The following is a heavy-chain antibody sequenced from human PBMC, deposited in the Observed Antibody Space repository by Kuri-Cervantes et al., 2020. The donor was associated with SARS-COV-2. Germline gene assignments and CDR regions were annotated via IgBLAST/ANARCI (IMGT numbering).Heavy chain of an antibody. Sequence: GESLKISCAASGFTFSHFGMFWVRQAPGKGLEWVSAISGSGGSTYYADSVKGRFTISRDNSKNTLYLQMNSLRAVDTAVYYCAKELNEGYSSSWYFDYWGQGTLVTVSS. CDR1: GFTFSHFG. CDR2: ISGSGGST. CDR3: AKELNEGYSSSWYFDY. D-gene: IGHD6-13*01. V-gene: IGHV3-23*01. J-gene: IGHJ4*02.